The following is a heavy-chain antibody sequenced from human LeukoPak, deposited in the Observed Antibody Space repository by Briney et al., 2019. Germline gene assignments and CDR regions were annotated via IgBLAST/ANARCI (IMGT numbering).Heavy chain of an antibody. V-gene: IGHV3-30-3*01. CDR1: GFTFSSYA. CDR2: ISYDGSNK. D-gene: IGHD2-2*01. Sequence: GGSLRLSCAASGFTFSSYAIHWVRQAPGKGLEWVAVISYDGSNKYYADSVKGRFTISRDNSKNTLYLQMNSLKTEDTAVYYCWPRSSTIGYWGQGTLVTVSS. CDR3: WPRSSTIGY. J-gene: IGHJ4*02.